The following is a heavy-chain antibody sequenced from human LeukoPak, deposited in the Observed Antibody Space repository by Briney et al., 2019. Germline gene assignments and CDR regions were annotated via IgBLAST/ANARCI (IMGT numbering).Heavy chain of an antibody. CDR3: ARAQQWWLLDY. D-gene: IGHD5-12*01. V-gene: IGHV7-4-1*02. CDR2: INTNTGNP. J-gene: IGHJ4*02. Sequence: GASVKVSCKASGYTFTSYGVNWVRQAPGQGLEWMEWINTNTGNPTYAQAFTGQFVFSLDTSINTAYLQINSLKAEDTAVYYCARAQQWWLLDYWGQGTLVTVSS. CDR1: GYTFTSYG.